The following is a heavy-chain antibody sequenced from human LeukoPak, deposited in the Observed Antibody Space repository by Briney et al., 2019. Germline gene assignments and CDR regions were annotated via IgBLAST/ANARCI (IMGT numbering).Heavy chain of an antibody. CDR1: GGSISSGGYY. CDR3: ARDFRSPDFWSGSYAFDI. D-gene: IGHD3-3*01. V-gene: IGHV4-31*03. J-gene: IGHJ3*02. Sequence: SETLSLTCTVSGGSISSGGYYWSWIRQHPGKGLEWIGYIYYSGSTYYNPSLKSRVTISVDTSKNQFSLKLSSVTAADTAVYYCARDFRSPDFWSGSYAFDIWGQGTMVTVSS. CDR2: IYYSGST.